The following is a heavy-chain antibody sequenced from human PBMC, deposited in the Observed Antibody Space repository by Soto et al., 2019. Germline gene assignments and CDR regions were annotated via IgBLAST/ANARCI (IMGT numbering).Heavy chain of an antibody. V-gene: IGHV4-59*08. Sequence: PSETLSLTCTVSGGSISSYYWSWIRQPPGKGLEWIGYIYYSGSTNYNPSLKSRVTISVDTSKNQFSLKLSSVTAADTAVYYSARRYAYCFYYWGQGTLVTVSS. J-gene: IGHJ4*02. CDR3: ARRYAYCFYY. CDR1: GGSISSYY. D-gene: IGHD2-2*01. CDR2: IYYSGST.